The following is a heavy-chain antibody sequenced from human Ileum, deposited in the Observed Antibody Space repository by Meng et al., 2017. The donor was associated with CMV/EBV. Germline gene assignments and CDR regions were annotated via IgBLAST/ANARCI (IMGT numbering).Heavy chain of an antibody. V-gene: IGHV2-5*01. Sequence: SGPTLVKPTQTLTLTCTFSGFSLSTSGVGVGWIRQPPGKALEWLALIYWNDDKRYSPSLKSRLTNTKDTSKDQVVLTMTNMDPVDTATYYCAHSGIVVAAYDAFDFWGQGTVVTVSS. J-gene: IGHJ3*01. CDR1: GFSLSTSGVG. D-gene: IGHD2-15*01. CDR3: AHSGIVVAAYDAFDF. CDR2: IYWNDDK.